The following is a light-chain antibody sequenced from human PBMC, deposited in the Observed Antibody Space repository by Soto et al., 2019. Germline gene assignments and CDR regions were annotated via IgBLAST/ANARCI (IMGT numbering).Light chain of an antibody. Sequence: EIVMTQSPATLSVSPGERATLSCRASQSVSSNLAWYQQKPGQAPRLLIYGASTRATGIPARFSGSESGTEFTLIISSLQSEDFALYYCQQYNNWPPYTFGQGTKLEIK. CDR2: GAS. CDR1: QSVSSN. CDR3: QQYNNWPPYT. V-gene: IGKV3-15*01. J-gene: IGKJ2*01.